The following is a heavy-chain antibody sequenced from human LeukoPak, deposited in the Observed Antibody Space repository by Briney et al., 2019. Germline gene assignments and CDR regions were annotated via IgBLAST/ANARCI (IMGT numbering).Heavy chain of an antibody. CDR1: GFSFSGHW. D-gene: IGHD6-6*01. J-gene: IGHJ4*02. CDR2: ISPTGSTT. Sequence: GGSLRLSCTASGFSFSGHWMHWARHLPGKGLVWVSRISPTGSTTSYADSVKGRFTVSRGNAKNTLYLQVNNLRAEDTAVYYCARGPNSNWSGLDFWGQGTLLTVSS. CDR3: ARGPNSNWSGLDF. V-gene: IGHV3-74*01.